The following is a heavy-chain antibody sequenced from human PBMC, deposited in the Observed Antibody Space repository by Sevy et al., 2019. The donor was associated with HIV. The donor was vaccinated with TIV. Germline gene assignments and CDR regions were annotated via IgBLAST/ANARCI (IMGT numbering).Heavy chain of an antibody. CDR3: ARDSPIVVVPAAQRSYYYYGMDV. Sequence: ASVKVSCKASGYTLTSYYMHWVRQAPGQGLEWMGWINPNSGGTNYAQTFQGRVTMTRDTSISTAYMELSRLRSDDTAVYYCARDSPIVVVPAAQRSYYYYGMDVWGQGSTVTVSS. J-gene: IGHJ6*02. CDR2: INPNSGGT. D-gene: IGHD2-2*01. V-gene: IGHV1-2*02. CDR1: GYTLTSYY.